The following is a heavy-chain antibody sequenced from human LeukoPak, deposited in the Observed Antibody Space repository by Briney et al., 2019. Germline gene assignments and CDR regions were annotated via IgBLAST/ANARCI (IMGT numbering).Heavy chain of an antibody. Sequence: ASVKVSCKASGYTFTSYYMHWVRQAPGQGLEWTGIINPGGGSTSYAQKFQGRVTMTRDTSTSTVYMELSSLRSEDTAVYYCARESVAGKGGVGMDVWGQGTTVTVSS. J-gene: IGHJ6*02. D-gene: IGHD6-19*01. CDR1: GYTFTSYY. CDR2: INPGGGST. CDR3: ARESVAGKGGVGMDV. V-gene: IGHV1-46*01.